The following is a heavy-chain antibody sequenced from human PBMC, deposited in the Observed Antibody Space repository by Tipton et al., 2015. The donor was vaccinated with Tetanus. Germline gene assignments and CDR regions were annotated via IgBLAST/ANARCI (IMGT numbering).Heavy chain of an antibody. J-gene: IGHJ5*02. V-gene: IGHV6-1*01. Sequence: GLVKPSQTLSPTCAISGDSVSSNSAAWNWIRQYPSRGLEWLGRTYYRSKWYNHYAVSVTSRITINPDTSKNQFSLQLNSVTPEDTAVYYCARDRGLTGTTRGNWFDPWGQGTLVTVSS. CDR3: ARDRGLTGTTRGNWFDP. CDR2: TYYRSKWYN. D-gene: IGHD1-7*01. CDR1: GDSVSSNSAA.